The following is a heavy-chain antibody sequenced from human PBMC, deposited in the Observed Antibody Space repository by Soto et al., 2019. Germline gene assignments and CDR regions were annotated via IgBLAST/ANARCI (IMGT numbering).Heavy chain of an antibody. J-gene: IGHJ6*02. CDR3: ASLRGVDV. CDR1: GDTFNRDV. Sequence: QVQVVQSGAEVKETGSSVKVSCKASGDTFNRDVVSWVRQAPGQGLEWMGGINPLFGTTNYAQKLQGRVTITADESTNTVYMELRNLRVDDTAVYYCASLRGVDVWGQGTAVTVSS. CDR2: INPLFGTT. V-gene: IGHV1-69*01.